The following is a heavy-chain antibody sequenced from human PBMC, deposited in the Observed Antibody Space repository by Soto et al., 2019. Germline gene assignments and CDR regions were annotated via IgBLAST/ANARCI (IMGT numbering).Heavy chain of an antibody. CDR3: TTGRDDRCY. J-gene: IGHJ4*02. D-gene: IGHD3-3*01. CDR1: VFPFYKVW. Sequence: EVQLVESGGGLVKPGGYLRLSCAVSVFPFYKVWMNLVRQAPGKGLEWVGRIKSQTDGWTTDYAAPVKGRFTMSRDHSKNMLYLQMNSLKIKDTGMYICTTGRDDRCYWGQGTLVSVSS. V-gene: IGHV3-15*07. CDR2: IKSQTDGWTT.